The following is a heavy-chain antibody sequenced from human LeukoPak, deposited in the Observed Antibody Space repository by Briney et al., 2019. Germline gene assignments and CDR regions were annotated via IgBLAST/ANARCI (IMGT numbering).Heavy chain of an antibody. V-gene: IGHV4-59*12. CDR1: GGSISSYY. CDR3: ARDQYYYGSGSHLFDY. Sequence: SETLSLTCTVSGGSISSYYWSWIRQPPGKGLEWIGYIYYSGSTNYNPSLKSRVTISGDTSKNQFSLKLSSVTAADTAVYYCARDQYYYGSGSHLFDYWGQGTLVTVSS. J-gene: IGHJ4*02. D-gene: IGHD3-10*01. CDR2: IYYSGST.